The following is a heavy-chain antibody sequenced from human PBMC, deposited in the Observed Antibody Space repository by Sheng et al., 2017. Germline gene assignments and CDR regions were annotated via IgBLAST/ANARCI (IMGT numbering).Heavy chain of an antibody. J-gene: IGHJ4*02. D-gene: IGHD2-2*01. CDR3: AKDPPYCSSTSCYEAPFDY. CDR2: ISGSGGST. V-gene: IGHV3-23*01. Sequence: EVQLLESGGGLVQPGGSLRLSCAASGFTFSSYAMSWVRQAPGKGLEWVSAISGSGGSTYYADSVKGRFTISRDNSKNTLYLQMNSLRAEDTAVYYCAKDPPYCSSTSCYEAPFDYWGQGTLVTVSS. CDR1: GFTFSSYA.